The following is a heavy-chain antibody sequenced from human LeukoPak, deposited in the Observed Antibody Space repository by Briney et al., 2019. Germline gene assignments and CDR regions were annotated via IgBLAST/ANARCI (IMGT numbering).Heavy chain of an antibody. Sequence: GGSLRLSCAASGFTFSSYSMNWVRQAPGKGLEWVSYISSSSSTIYYADSVKGRFTISRDNSKNTLYLQMNSLRAEDTAVYYCAKDSTRSGSYYFDYWGQGTLVTVSS. CDR3: AKDSTRSGSYYFDY. V-gene: IGHV3-48*01. CDR1: GFTFSSYS. D-gene: IGHD1-26*01. CDR2: ISSSSSTI. J-gene: IGHJ4*02.